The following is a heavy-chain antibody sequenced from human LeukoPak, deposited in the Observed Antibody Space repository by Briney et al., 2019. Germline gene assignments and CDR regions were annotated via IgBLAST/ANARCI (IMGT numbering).Heavy chain of an antibody. CDR1: GFXFSSFG. J-gene: IGHJ4*02. D-gene: IGHD2-15*01. Sequence: PGGSLRLSCAASGFXFSSFGMHWVRQAPGKGLEWVAVIWYDGNRKYYGDSVKGRFTISRDTSKNTLYLQMNSLRVEDTAVYYCARDSSYCSGGTCYSFDYWGQGTLVTVSS. CDR3: ARDSSYCSGGTCYSFDY. V-gene: IGHV3-33*01. CDR2: IWYDGNRK.